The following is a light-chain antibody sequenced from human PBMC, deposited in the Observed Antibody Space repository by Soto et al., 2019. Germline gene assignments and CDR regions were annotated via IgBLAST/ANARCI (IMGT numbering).Light chain of an antibody. CDR1: SSDVGPYNY. CDR2: EVS. Sequence: QSALTQPASVSGSPGQSITISCTGTSSDVGPYNYVSWYQQHPGKAPKLMIYEVSNRPSGVSTRFSGSKSGNTASLTISGLQAEDDADCYCISYTTSGTLVFGGGTKLTVL. J-gene: IGLJ3*02. CDR3: ISYTTSGTLV. V-gene: IGLV2-14*01.